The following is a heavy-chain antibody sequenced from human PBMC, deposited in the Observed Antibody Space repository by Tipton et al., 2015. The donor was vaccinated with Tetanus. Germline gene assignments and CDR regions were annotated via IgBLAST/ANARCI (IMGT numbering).Heavy chain of an antibody. CDR3: AKDISSGWSGGVH. CDR2: ILGDDSST. D-gene: IGHD6-19*01. Sequence: SLRLSCAASGFTFTRYPMHWVRQAPGKGLEYVASILGDDSSTLYASSMKGRFTTSRDNAKNSLYLQMNNLRVEDTALYYCAKDISSGWSGGVHWGQGTQVTVSS. V-gene: IGHV3-64*01. J-gene: IGHJ4*02. CDR1: GFTFTRYP.